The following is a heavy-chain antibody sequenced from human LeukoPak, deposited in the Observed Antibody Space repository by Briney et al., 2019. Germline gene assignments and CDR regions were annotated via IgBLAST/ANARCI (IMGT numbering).Heavy chain of an antibody. D-gene: IGHD3-22*01. Sequence: ASVKVSCKASGYTFTSYGISWVRQAPGQGLEWMGWISAYNGNTNYAQKLQGRVTMTTDTSTSTAYMELRSLRSDDTAVYYCARGRRIYYDSSGYYPLVAFDIRGQGTMVTVSS. V-gene: IGHV1-18*01. CDR2: ISAYNGNT. J-gene: IGHJ3*02. CDR3: ARGRRIYYDSSGYYPLVAFDI. CDR1: GYTFTSYG.